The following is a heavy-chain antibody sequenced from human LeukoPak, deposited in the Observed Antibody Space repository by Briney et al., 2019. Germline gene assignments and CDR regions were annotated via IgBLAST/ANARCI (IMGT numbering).Heavy chain of an antibody. D-gene: IGHD6-13*01. CDR1: GGSISSHY. V-gene: IGHV4-59*11. CDR2: IYYSGST. J-gene: IGHJ4*02. CDR3: AREVLGQQLVFDY. Sequence: SETLSLTCTVSGGSISSHYWSWIRQPPGKGLEGIGYIYYSGSTNYNPSLKSRITISVDTSKNQFSLKLSSVTAADTAVYYCAREVLGQQLVFDYWGQGTLVTVSS.